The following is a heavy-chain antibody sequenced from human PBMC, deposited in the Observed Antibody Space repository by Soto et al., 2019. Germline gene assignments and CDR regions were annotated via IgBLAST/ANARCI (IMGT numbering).Heavy chain of an antibody. V-gene: IGHV3-21*01. Sequence: GGSLSLSCEGSGFTFNPYIMNWVRQAPGKGVEWVASISTSSSYIYYAASVEGRFTVSRDNAKTSLYLQMSAPREGDTVIYYWARGVERAPTKHWFDSWGQGTQVTVSP. CDR1: GFTFNPYI. CDR3: ARGVERAPTKHWFDS. CDR2: ISTSSSYI. D-gene: IGHD1-1*01. J-gene: IGHJ5*01.